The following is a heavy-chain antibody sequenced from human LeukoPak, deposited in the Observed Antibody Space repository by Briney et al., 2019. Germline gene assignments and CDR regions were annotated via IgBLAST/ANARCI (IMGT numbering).Heavy chain of an antibody. CDR2: ISGSGGST. CDR1: GFTFSSYA. J-gene: IGHJ4*02. V-gene: IGHV3-23*01. CDR3: AKVTSQTERIPTSWYFDY. D-gene: IGHD2-2*01. Sequence: GGSLRLSCAASGFTFSSYAMSWVRQAPGKGLEWVSAISGSGGSTYYADSVKGRFTISRDNSKNTLYLQMNSLRAEDTAVYYCAKVTSQTERIPTSWYFDYWGQGTLVTVSS.